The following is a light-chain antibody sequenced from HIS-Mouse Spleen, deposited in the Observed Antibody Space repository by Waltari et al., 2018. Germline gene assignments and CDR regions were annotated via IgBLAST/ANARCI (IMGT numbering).Light chain of an antibody. CDR3: SSYTSSSTEV. V-gene: IGLV2-14*03. Sequence: QSALTQPASVSGSPGQSITISCTGTSSDVGGYNYVSWYQQHPGKAPKLMIYGVSNPPSGVSNRFSGSQSGNTASLTISGLQAEDEADYYCSSYTSSSTEVFGGGTKLTVL. CDR1: SSDVGGYNY. J-gene: IGLJ2*01. CDR2: GVS.